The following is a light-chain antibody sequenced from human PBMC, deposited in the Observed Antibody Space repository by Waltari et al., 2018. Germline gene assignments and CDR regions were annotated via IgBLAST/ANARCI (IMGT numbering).Light chain of an antibody. CDR1: SSNIGAGHD. CDR2: ETS. V-gene: IGLV1-40*01. Sequence: QSVLTQPPSVSGAPGQRVTISCTGGSSNIGAGHDVHWYQQLPGTAPKLLIYETSNRPAGVPDRFAGSKSGASASLAITGLQAEDEADYYCQSYDSSLSRVFGGGTKLTVL. J-gene: IGLJ3*02. CDR3: QSYDSSLSRV.